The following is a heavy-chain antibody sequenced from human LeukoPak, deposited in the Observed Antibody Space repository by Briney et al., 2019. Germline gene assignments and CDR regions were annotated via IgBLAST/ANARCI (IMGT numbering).Heavy chain of an antibody. J-gene: IGHJ4*02. V-gene: IGHV3-23*01. D-gene: IGHD6-19*01. CDR2: ISGSGGST. CDR3: AKLVAVAGIDY. CDR1: GFTFSSYS. Sequence: GGSLRLSCAASGFTFSSYSMNWVRQAPGKGLEWVSAISGSGGSTYYADSVKGRFTISRDNSKNTLYLQMNSLRAEDTAVYYCAKLVAVAGIDYWGQGTLVTVSS.